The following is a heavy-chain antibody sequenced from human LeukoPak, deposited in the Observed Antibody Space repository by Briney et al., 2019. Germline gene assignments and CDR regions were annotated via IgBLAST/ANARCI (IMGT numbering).Heavy chain of an antibody. CDR2: IWYDGSNK. V-gene: IGHV3-33*08. CDR1: GFTFSGSA. J-gene: IGHJ4*02. CDR3: ARGKVRGKFDY. Sequence: GGSLKLSCAASGFTFSGSAMHWVRQAPGKGLEWVAVIWYDGSNKYYADSVKGRFTISRDNSKNTLYLQMNSLRAEDTAVYYCARGKVRGKFDYWGQGTLVTVSS. D-gene: IGHD3-10*01.